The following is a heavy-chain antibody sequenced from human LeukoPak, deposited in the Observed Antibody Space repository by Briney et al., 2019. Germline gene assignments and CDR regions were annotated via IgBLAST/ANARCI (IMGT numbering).Heavy chain of an antibody. CDR3: AKYCRSSSCNSNSYYGMDV. CDR1: GFTFRNFG. CDR2: VSDSGGGGKT. Sequence: PGGSLRLSCAASGFTFRNFGMSWVRQAPGKGLEWVSAVSDSGGGGKTFYAEWVKGRFTISRDNHKNMLYLQMNSLRAEDTAIYYCAKYCRSSSCNSNSYYGMDVWGQGTTVTVSS. V-gene: IGHV3-23*01. J-gene: IGHJ6*02. D-gene: IGHD2-2*01.